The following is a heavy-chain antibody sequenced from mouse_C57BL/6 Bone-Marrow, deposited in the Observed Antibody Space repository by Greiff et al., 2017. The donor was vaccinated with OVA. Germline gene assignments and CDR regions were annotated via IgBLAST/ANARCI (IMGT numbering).Heavy chain of an antibody. CDR2: ISNGGGST. D-gene: IGHD1-1*01. J-gene: IGHJ4*01. Sequence: EVKLMESGGGLVQPGGSLKLSCAASGFTFSDYYMYWVRQTPEKRLEWVAYISNGGGSTYYPDTVKGRFTISRDNAKNTLYLQMSSLKSEDTAMYYCARHDYYGDYYAMDYWGQGTSVTVSS. CDR1: GFTFSDYY. V-gene: IGHV5-12*01. CDR3: ARHDYYGDYYAMDY.